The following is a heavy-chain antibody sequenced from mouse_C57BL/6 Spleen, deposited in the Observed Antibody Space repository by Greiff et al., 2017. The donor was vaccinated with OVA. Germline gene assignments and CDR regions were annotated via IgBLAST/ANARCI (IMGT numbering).Heavy chain of an antibody. CDR2: INPNNGGT. CDR1: GYTFTDYN. D-gene: IGHD2-4*01. V-gene: IGHV1-18*01. CDR3: ARGSYDYDSYYAMDY. J-gene: IGHJ4*01. Sequence: EVKLMESGPELVKPGASVKIPCKASGYTFTDYNMDWVKQSHGKSLEWIGDINPNNGGTIYNQKFKGKATLTVDKSSSTAYMELRSLTSEDTAVYYCARGSYDYDSYYAMDYWGQGTSVTVSS.